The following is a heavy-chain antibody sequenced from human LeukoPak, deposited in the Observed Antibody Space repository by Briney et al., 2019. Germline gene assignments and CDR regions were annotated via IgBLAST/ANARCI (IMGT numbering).Heavy chain of an antibody. J-gene: IGHJ6*03. V-gene: IGHV4-39*01. CDR1: GGSISSSSYY. Sequence: PSETLSLTCTVSGGSISSSSYYWGWIRQPPGKGLEWIGSIYYSGSTYYNPSLKSRVTISVDTSKNQFSLKLSSVTAADTAVYYCARGTYYYGSGSPIYYYYMDVWGKGTTATVSS. CDR2: IYYSGST. CDR3: ARGTYYYGSGSPIYYYYMDV. D-gene: IGHD3-10*01.